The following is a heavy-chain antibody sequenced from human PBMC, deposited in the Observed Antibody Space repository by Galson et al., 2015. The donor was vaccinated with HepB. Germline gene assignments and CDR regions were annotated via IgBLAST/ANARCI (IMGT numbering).Heavy chain of an antibody. D-gene: IGHD3-10*01. J-gene: IGHJ3*02. CDR2: ISSSSYI. Sequence: SLRLSCAASGFTFSSYSMNWVRQAPGKGLEWVSSISSSSYIYYADSVKGRFTISRDNAKNSLYLQMNSLRAEDTAVYYCAREKSLRKSYYYGSGSQDAFDIWGQGTMVTVSS. CDR1: GFTFSSYS. CDR3: AREKSLRKSYYYGSGSQDAFDI. V-gene: IGHV3-21*01.